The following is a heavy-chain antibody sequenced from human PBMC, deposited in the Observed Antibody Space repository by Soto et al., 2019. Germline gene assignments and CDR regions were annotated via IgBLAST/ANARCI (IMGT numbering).Heavy chain of an antibody. J-gene: IGHJ4*02. V-gene: IGHV4-39*01. CDR1: GDSINSDNYY. CDR2: IYYRGNT. CDR3: ARLEGLTTIPYYFDY. D-gene: IGHD2-21*02. Sequence: QLQLQESGPGLVKPSETLSLTCSVSGDSINSDNYYWGWIRQPPGKGLECIGSIYYRGNTYYNPYLQTRVTISLVKCKSQFSLKLNSVTAADSAVYFCARLEGLTTIPYYFDYWGEGTLVTVSS.